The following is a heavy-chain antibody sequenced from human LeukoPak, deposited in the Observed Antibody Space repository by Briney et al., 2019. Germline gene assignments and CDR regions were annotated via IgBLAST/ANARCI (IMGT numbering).Heavy chain of an antibody. D-gene: IGHD5-12*01. V-gene: IGHV4-34*01. CDR1: GGSFSGYY. CDR3: ARGARWLPFDY. CDR2: INHSGST. J-gene: IGHJ4*02. Sequence: PSETLSLTCAVYGGSFSGYYWSWIRQPPGKGLEWIGEINHSGSTNYNPSLKSRVTIPVDTSKNQFSLKLSSVTAADTAVYYCARGARWLPFDYWGQGTLVTVSS.